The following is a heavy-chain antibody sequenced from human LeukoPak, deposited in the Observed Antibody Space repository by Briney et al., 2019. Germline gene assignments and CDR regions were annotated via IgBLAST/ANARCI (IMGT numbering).Heavy chain of an antibody. V-gene: IGHV3-23*01. CDR3: AKASTFGELNRPFDY. J-gene: IGHJ4*02. D-gene: IGHD3-10*01. Sequence: GGSLRLSCAASGFTFNTYAMSWVRQAPGRGLEWVSAISGSSGSTYYADSVKGRFTISRDNSKNTLYLQMNSLRAEDTAIYYCAKASTFGELNRPFDYWGQGTLVTVSS. CDR1: GFTFNTYA. CDR2: ISGSSGST.